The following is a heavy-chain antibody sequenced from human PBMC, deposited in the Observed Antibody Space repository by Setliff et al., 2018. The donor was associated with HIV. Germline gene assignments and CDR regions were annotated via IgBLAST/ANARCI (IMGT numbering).Heavy chain of an antibody. J-gene: IGHJ5*02. CDR2: IYTSGST. CDR1: GGSISSYY. CDR3: ARDRHSSGLGSYGT. Sequence: SETLSLTCTVSGGSISSYYWSWIRQPAGKGLEWIGRIYTSGSTNYDPSLKRRVTISVDTSKNQFSLKLTSVTAADTAFYYCARDRHSSGLGSYGTWGPGTLVTVSS. D-gene: IGHD3-10*01. V-gene: IGHV4-4*07.